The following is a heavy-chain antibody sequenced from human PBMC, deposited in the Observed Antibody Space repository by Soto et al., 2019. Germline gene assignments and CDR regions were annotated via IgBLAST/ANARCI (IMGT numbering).Heavy chain of an antibody. CDR1: GGSISSGGYY. CDR3: ARKGRVTFRWFDP. CDR2: IYYSGST. D-gene: IGHD3-10*01. Sequence: SETLSLTCTVSGGSISSGGYYWSWIRQHPGKGLEWIGYIYYSGSTYYNPSLKSRVTISVDTSKNQFSLKLSSVTAADTAVYYCARKGRVTFRWFDPWGQGTLVTVSS. V-gene: IGHV4-31*03. J-gene: IGHJ5*02.